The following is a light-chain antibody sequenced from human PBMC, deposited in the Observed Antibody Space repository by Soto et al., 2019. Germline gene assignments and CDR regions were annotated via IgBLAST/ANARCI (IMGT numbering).Light chain of an antibody. V-gene: IGKV3-15*01. CDR2: GAS. J-gene: IGKJ1*01. CDR1: QSVSNN. Sequence: EIVLTQSPGTLSLSPGERATLSCRASQSVSNNYLAWYQQQPGQPXXLLIYGASTRATDIPARFSGSGAGTDFTLTISSLQSEDFAVYLCQQYQIWPSWTFGQGTKVDIK. CDR3: QQYQIWPSWT.